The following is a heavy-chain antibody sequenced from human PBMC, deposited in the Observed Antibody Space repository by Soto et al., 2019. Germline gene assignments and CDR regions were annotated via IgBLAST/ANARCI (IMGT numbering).Heavy chain of an antibody. Sequence: XESLKISCKGSGCSFAGYWITWVRQKPGKGLEWMGRIDPSDSQTYYSPSFRGHVTISVTKSITTVFLQWSSLRASDTAMYYCARQIYDSDTGPNFQYYFDSWGPGTPVTV. V-gene: IGHV5-10-1*01. CDR1: GCSFAGYW. J-gene: IGHJ4*02. D-gene: IGHD3-22*01. CDR2: IDPSDSQT. CDR3: ARQIYDSDTGPNFQYYFDS.